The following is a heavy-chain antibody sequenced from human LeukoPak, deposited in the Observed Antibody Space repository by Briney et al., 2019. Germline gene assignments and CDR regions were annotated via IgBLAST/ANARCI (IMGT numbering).Heavy chain of an antibody. D-gene: IGHD4-23*01. V-gene: IGHV1-69*05. CDR2: IIPIFGTA. J-gene: IGHJ3*02. CDR3: ARDRPGGRPLNDAFDI. CDR1: GGTFSSYG. Sequence: SVKVSCKASGGTFSSYGISWVLQAPGQGLEWMGRIIPIFGTANYAQKFQGRVTITTDESTSTAYMELSSLRSEDTAVYYCARDRPGGRPLNDAFDIWGQGTMVTVSS.